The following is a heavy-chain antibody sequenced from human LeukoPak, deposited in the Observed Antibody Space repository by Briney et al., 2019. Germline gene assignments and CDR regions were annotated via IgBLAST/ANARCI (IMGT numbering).Heavy chain of an antibody. Sequence: GSLRLSCAASGFTFSSYAMSWVRQAPGKGLEWVSAISGGGGSTYYADSVKGRFTISRDNSKNTLYLQMNSLRAEDTAVYYCAKSRGLVLYGYWGQGTLVTVSS. D-gene: IGHD2-8*02. V-gene: IGHV3-23*01. CDR2: ISGGGGST. CDR1: GFTFSSYA. CDR3: AKSRGLVLYGY. J-gene: IGHJ4*02.